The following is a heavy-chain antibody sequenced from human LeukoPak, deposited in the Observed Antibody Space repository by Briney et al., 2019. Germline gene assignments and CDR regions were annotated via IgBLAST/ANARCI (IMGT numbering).Heavy chain of an antibody. CDR3: ASYGSGVAFDY. J-gene: IGHJ4*02. CDR2: IDPSDSYT. V-gene: IGHV5-10-1*01. CDR1: GYSFTSYW. Sequence: GESLRISCKGSGYSFTSYWISWVRQMPGQGREWMGRIDPSDSYTNYSPSFQGHVTISADKSISTAYLQWSSLKASDTAMYYCASYGSGVAFDYWGQGTLVTVSS. D-gene: IGHD3-10*01.